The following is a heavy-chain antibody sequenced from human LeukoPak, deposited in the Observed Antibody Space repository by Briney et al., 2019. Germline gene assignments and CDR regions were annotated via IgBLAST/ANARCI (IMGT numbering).Heavy chain of an antibody. D-gene: IGHD6-13*01. J-gene: IGHJ6*03. V-gene: IGHV1-69*06. CDR3: ATSIAAAGKIYYYYYMDV. CDR2: IMPMFGKT. Sequence: GASVKVSCKASGGTFSSYDISWVRQAPGQGLEWMGGIMPMFGKTNYAQKFQGRVTTTADKATSTAYMELSSLRSEDTAVYYCATSIAAAGKIYYYYYMDVWGKGTTVTISS. CDR1: GGTFSSYD.